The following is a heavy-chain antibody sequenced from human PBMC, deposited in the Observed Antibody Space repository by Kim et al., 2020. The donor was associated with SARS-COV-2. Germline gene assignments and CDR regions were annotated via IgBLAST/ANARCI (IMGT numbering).Heavy chain of an antibody. Sequence: CNPSLKSRVTISVATSKNQFSLKLSSVTAADPAVYYCARHRGAYYSGMDVWGQGTTVTVSS. V-gene: IGHV4-59*08. CDR3: ARHRGAYYSGMDV. J-gene: IGHJ6*02. D-gene: IGHD3-10*01.